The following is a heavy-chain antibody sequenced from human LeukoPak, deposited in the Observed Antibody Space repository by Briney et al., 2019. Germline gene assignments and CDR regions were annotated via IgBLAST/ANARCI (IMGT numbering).Heavy chain of an antibody. D-gene: IGHD3-10*01. V-gene: IGHV1-24*01. Sequence: GASVKVSCKVSGYTLTELSMHWVRQAPGKGLEWMGGFDPEDGETIYAQKFQGRITMTTDTSTSTAYMELRSLRSDDTAVYYCARVEKYLWFGFDFDHWGQGTLVTVSS. CDR1: GYTLTELS. CDR2: FDPEDGET. CDR3: ARVEKYLWFGFDFDH. J-gene: IGHJ4*02.